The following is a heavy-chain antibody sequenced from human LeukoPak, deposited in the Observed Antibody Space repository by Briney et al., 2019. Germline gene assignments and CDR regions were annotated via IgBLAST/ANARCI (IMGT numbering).Heavy chain of an antibody. V-gene: IGHV4-4*08. CDR2: IYFNGMA. J-gene: IGHJ4*02. D-gene: IGHD3-10*01. CDR3: XXXFXPYHSGXHYFDN. Sequence: SETLSLSCDVSGGATSGYYWSWLRQSPEKGLEWIGFIYFNGMARYSPSLESRVTISIDTSKNQFSLTLTSVTAADTAVYYCXXXFXPYHSGXHYFDNWGQGMQVTVSS. CDR1: GGATSGYY.